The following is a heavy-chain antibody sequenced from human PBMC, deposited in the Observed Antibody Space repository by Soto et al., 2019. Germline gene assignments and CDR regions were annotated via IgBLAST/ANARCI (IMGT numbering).Heavy chain of an antibody. CDR2: IYPSDSDT. J-gene: IGHJ4*02. CDR3: ARPANTVADHFDL. D-gene: IGHD4-17*01. V-gene: IGHV5-51*01. Sequence: GESLTLSCHVSGYTFTIYWIGWVSQMPGKGLEWMGIIYPSDSDTRYSPSFQGQVTISADQSINTAYLQWDSLKASDTAIYYCARPANTVADHFDLWGQGTPVTVSS. CDR1: GYTFTIYW.